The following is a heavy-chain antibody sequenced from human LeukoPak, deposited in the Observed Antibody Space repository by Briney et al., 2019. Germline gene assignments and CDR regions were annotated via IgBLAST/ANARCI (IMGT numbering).Heavy chain of an antibody. CDR1: GFTFNSDA. D-gene: IGHD3-10*01. V-gene: IGHV3-23*01. Sequence: GGSLRLSCAASGFTFNSDAMSWVRQAPAKGLEWVSAISGSGDSTYYADSVKGRFTISRDNSKNTLYLQMNSLRAEDTALYYCAKGAPLAGDWFDPWGQGTLVTVSS. CDR2: ISGSGDST. J-gene: IGHJ5*02. CDR3: AKGAPLAGDWFDP.